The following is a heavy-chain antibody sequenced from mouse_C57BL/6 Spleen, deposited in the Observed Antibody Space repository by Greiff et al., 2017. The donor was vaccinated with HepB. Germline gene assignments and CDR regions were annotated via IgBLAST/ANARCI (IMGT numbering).Heavy chain of an antibody. V-gene: IGHV1-82*01. CDR3: ARWNYGSSPWFAY. CDR2: IYPGDGDT. CDR1: GYAFSSSW. J-gene: IGHJ3*01. Sequence: VQLVESGPELVKPGASVKISCKASGYAFSSSWMNWVKQRPGKGLEWIGRIYPGDGDTNYNGKFKGKATLTADKSSSTAYMQLSSLTSEDSAVYFCARWNYGSSPWFAYWGQGTLVTVSA. D-gene: IGHD1-1*01.